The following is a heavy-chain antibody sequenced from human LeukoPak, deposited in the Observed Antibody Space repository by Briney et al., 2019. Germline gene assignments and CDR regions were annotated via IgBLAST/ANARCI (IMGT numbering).Heavy chain of an antibody. Sequence: VASVKVSCKASGYTFTSYGISWVRQAPGQGLEWMGWISAYNGNTNYAQKLQGRVTMTTDTSTSTAYMELRSLRSDDTAVYYCAKARASIVGATTDAFDIWGQGTMVTVSS. D-gene: IGHD1-26*01. V-gene: IGHV1-18*01. J-gene: IGHJ3*02. CDR2: ISAYNGNT. CDR3: AKARASIVGATTDAFDI. CDR1: GYTFTSYG.